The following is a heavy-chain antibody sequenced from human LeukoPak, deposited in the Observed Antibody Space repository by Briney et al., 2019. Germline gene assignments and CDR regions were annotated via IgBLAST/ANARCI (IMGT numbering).Heavy chain of an antibody. D-gene: IGHD2-2*01. V-gene: IGHV3-7*01. CDR2: INQDGSKE. CDR1: GFAFSDYW. CDR3: ARYGVSSSTSYIDF. Sequence: GGSLRLSCAASGFAFSDYWMTWVRQAPGKGLEWVAHINQDGSKEHYMDSVKARFTISRDNAKNSLSLQMNSLRAEDTAVYYCARYGVSSSTSYIDFWGQGTLVTVSS. J-gene: IGHJ4*02.